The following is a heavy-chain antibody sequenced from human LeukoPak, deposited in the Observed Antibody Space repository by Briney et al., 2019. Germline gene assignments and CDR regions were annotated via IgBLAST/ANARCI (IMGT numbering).Heavy chain of an antibody. V-gene: IGHV4-39*01. CDR1: GGSINSHSYY. J-gene: IGHJ4*03. D-gene: IGHD5-24*01. CDR2: VYYDGTS. Sequence: SETLSLTCTVSGGSINSHSYYWGWVRQPPGKGLEWIGSVYYDGTSYSNPSLKSRVGVFVDTSRDQFSLDLDFVTAADTALYYCVRHVSTNTGYFDSCGQGTMVTVSS. CDR3: VRHVSTNTGYFDS.